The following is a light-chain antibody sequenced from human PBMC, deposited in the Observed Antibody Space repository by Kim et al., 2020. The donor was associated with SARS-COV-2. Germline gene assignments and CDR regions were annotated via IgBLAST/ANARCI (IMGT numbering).Light chain of an antibody. J-gene: IGLJ2*01. CDR2: YDS. CDR3: HVWDSDSDHVV. V-gene: IGLV3-21*04. CDR1: NTGTKS. Sequence: SYELTQAPSLSVAPGKTATITCGGNNTGTKSVYWYQQRPGQAPVLVIYYDSDRPSGIPERFSGSNSGDTATLTIGRVEAGDEADYYCHVWDSDSDHVVFGGGTQLTVL.